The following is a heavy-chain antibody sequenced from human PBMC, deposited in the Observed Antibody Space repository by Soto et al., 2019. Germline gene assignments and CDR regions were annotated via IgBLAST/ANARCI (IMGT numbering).Heavy chain of an antibody. CDR2: IMGSGGGT. D-gene: IGHD6-19*01. CDR3: AKERSSNRIAVAGFDY. J-gene: IGHJ4*02. Sequence: EVQLLESGGGLVQPGGSLGLSGAASGFTFSSYAMSGFRQAPGRGLEGFSAIMGSGGGTYYADSVKGRFTISRDNSKNTLYLQMNSLRAEDTAVYYCAKERSSNRIAVAGFDYWGQGTLVTVSS. V-gene: IGHV3-23*01. CDR1: GFTFSSYA.